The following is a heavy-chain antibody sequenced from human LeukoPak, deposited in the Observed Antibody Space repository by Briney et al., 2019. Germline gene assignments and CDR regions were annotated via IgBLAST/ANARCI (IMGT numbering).Heavy chain of an antibody. Sequence: GGSLILSCAASGFTFSSYWMHWVRQAPGKGLVWVSRISSDGSSTSYAASVKGRFTISRDNAKNTLYLQMNSLRAEDTAIYYCAGTLSGSYYVGDYWGQGTLVTVSS. J-gene: IGHJ4*02. V-gene: IGHV3-74*01. D-gene: IGHD1-26*01. CDR2: ISSDGSST. CDR3: AGTLSGSYYVGDY. CDR1: GFTFSSYW.